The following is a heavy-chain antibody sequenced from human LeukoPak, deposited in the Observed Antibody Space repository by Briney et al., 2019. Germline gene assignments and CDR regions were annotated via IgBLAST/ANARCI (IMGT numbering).Heavy chain of an antibody. D-gene: IGHD1-26*01. CDR2: IKLDGSEK. V-gene: IGHV3-7*01. CDR1: RFIFGDYW. Sequence: PGGSLRLSCTGSRFIFGDYWMSWVRQAPGKGLEWVANIKLDGSEKYYADSVKGRFTISRDNARNSLYLQMSSLRAEDTALYYCARATKTYAYDIWGRGTMVTISS. CDR3: ARATKTYAYDI. J-gene: IGHJ3*02.